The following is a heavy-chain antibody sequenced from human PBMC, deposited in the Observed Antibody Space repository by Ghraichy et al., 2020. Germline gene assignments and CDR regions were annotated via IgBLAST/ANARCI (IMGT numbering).Heavy chain of an antibody. Sequence: SQTLSLTCTVSGGSISSYYWSWIRQPPGKGLEWIGYINYSGSTNYNPSLKSRVTISVDTSKNQFSLKLSSVTAADTAVYYCARASAAGRIDYWGQGTLVTVSS. CDR1: GGSISSYY. CDR3: ARASAAGRIDY. J-gene: IGHJ4*02. D-gene: IGHD6-13*01. V-gene: IGHV4-59*01. CDR2: INYSGST.